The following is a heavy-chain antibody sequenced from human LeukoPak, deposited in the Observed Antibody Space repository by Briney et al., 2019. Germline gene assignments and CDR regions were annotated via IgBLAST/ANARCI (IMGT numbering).Heavy chain of an antibody. V-gene: IGHV4-59*08. D-gene: IGHD2-15*01. CDR3: APGGSKVFDY. Sequence: SETLSLTCNVSVGSISTYYWSWIRQPPGKGLEWIGYIHNSGSTNNNPSLKSRVIISVDTAKNQFALKLSSVTAADTAVYYCAPGGSKVFDYWGQGSLVIVSS. J-gene: IGHJ4*02. CDR1: VGSISTYY. CDR2: IHNSGST.